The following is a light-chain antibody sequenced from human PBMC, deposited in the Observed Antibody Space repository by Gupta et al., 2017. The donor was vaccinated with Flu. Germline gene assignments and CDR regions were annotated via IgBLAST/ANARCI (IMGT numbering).Light chain of an antibody. J-gene: IGKJ2*01. V-gene: IGKV1-5*03. Sequence: DIKLTKTPSILSASVGDRVTITCRASPSINTWLAWYQQKSGKAPTVLIYKASTLKSGVPSRFSGSGSGTEFTLTISGLQPDDFATYYCQQYHTYPITFGQGTKVEIK. CDR1: PSINTW. CDR3: QQYHTYPIT. CDR2: KAS.